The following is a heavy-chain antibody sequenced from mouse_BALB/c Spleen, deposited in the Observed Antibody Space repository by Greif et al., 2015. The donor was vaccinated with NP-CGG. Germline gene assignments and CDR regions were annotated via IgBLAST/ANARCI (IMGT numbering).Heavy chain of an antibody. CDR2: IRNKANGYTT. V-gene: IGHV7-3*02. D-gene: IGHD1-1*01. Sequence: EVKLMESGGGLVQPGGSLRLSCATSGFTFTDYYMSWVRQPPGKALEWLGFIRNKANGYTTEYSASVKGRFTISRDNSQSILHLQMNTLRAEDSATYYCARYGSSYFDYWGQGTTLTVSS. CDR1: GFTFTDYY. J-gene: IGHJ2*01. CDR3: ARYGSSYFDY.